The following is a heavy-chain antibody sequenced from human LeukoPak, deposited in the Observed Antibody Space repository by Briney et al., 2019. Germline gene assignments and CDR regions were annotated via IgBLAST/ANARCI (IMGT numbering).Heavy chain of an antibody. Sequence: ASVTVSCKASGYTFTSYDINWVRQATGQGLEWMGWMNPNSGNTGYAQKFQGRVTMTRNTSISTAYMELSSLRSEDTAVYYCARGDYGSGTNYFVRWGQGTLVTVSS. CDR3: ARGDYGSGTNYFVR. J-gene: IGHJ4*02. CDR2: MNPNSGNT. V-gene: IGHV1-8*01. CDR1: GYTFTSYD. D-gene: IGHD3-10*01.